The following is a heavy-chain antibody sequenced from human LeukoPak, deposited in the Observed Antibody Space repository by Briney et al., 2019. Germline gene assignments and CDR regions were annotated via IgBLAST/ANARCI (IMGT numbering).Heavy chain of an antibody. CDR3: AKDISAATIVGFDY. D-gene: IGHD5-12*01. V-gene: IGHV3-74*01. CDR1: GFTFSSYW. CDR2: INSDGSST. J-gene: IGHJ4*02. Sequence: GGSLRLSCAASGFTFSSYWMHWVRQAPGKGLVWVSRINSDGSSTSYADSVKGRFTISRDNAKNSLYLQMNSLRAEDTALYYCAKDISAATIVGFDYWGQGTLVTVSS.